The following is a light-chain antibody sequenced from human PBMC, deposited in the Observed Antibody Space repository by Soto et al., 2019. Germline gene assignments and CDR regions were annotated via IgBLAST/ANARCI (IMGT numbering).Light chain of an antibody. CDR3: QQSDSYRT. Sequence: DIQLTQSPSTLSAFVGDRVTITCRASQSIRSWLAWYQQKPGKAPNLLIYKASSLESGVPSRFTGSRSGTEFTLTISSLQPDDAATYYCQQSDSYRTFGQGTKVEIK. CDR2: KAS. V-gene: IGKV1-5*03. J-gene: IGKJ1*01. CDR1: QSIRSW.